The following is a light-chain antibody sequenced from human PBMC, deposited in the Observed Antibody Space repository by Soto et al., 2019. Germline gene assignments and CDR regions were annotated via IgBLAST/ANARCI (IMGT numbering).Light chain of an antibody. J-gene: IGKJ3*01. Sequence: EIVLTQSPATLSLSPGERATLSCRASHSVSTSLAWYQQKPGQAPRLLIYDASNRATGIPARFSGSGSGTDFTLTIGSLEPEDFAVYYCHQYGSSPLTFGPGTKVDIK. CDR3: HQYGSSPLT. CDR2: DAS. CDR1: HSVSTS. V-gene: IGKV3-11*01.